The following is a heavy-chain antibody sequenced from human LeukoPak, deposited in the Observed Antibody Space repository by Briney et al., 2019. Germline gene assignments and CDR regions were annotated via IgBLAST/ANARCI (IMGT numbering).Heavy chain of an antibody. CDR3: ARGRTYGDYVGRYFDY. Sequence: ASLKVSCKASGYTFTGYYMHWVRQAPGQGLEWMGWINPNSGGTNYAQKFQGRVTMTRDTSISTAYMELSRLRSDDTAVYYCARGRTYGDYVGRYFDYWGQGTLVTVSS. D-gene: IGHD4-17*01. CDR2: INPNSGGT. CDR1: GYTFTGYY. J-gene: IGHJ4*02. V-gene: IGHV1-2*02.